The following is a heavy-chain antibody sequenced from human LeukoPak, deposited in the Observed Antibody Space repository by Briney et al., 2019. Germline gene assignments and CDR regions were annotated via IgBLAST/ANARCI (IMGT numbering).Heavy chain of an antibody. J-gene: IGHJ3*02. D-gene: IGHD2-21*02. Sequence: GGSLRLSCAASGFTFSSYWMSWVRQAPGKGLEWVANIKQDGSEKYYVDSVKGRFTISRDSAKNSLYLQMNSLRAEDTAVYYCARTVVTDAFDIWGQGTMVTVSS. CDR2: IKQDGSEK. CDR3: ARTVVTDAFDI. CDR1: GFTFSSYW. V-gene: IGHV3-7*01.